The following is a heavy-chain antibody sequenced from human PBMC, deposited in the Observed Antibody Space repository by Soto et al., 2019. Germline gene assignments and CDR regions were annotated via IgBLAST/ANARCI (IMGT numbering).Heavy chain of an antibody. CDR2: IKEDGSEK. CDR1: GFTFSRYW. J-gene: IGHJ4*02. V-gene: IGHV3-7*01. D-gene: IGHD2-2*02. Sequence: EVQLVESGGGLVQPGGSLRVSCAGSGFTFSRYWMSWVRQAPGKGLEWVANIKEDGSEKYYVDSVNGRFTISRDNAKNPLDLQMNSLSAEDTAVYYCTRDEYPPGDSWGQGTLVAVSS. CDR3: TRDEYPPGDS.